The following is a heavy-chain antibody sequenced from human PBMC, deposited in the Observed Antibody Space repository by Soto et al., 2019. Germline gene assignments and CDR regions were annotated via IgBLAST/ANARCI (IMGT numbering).Heavy chain of an antibody. CDR1: GYTFTNYW. Sequence: GESLRISCKGSGYTFTNYWIGWVRQMPGKGLEWMGIIYPGDSDTKYNPSFQGQVTISADKSITTTYLQWSSLKASDTAIYYCAASIFYYGMDVWGQGTTVTVS. CDR2: IYPGDSDT. CDR3: AASIFYYGMDV. V-gene: IGHV5-51*01. J-gene: IGHJ6*02.